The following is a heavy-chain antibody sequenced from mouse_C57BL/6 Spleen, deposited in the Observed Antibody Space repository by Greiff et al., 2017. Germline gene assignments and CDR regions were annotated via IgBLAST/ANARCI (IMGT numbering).Heavy chain of an antibody. J-gene: IGHJ4*01. D-gene: IGHD3-3*01. V-gene: IGHV1-76*01. CDR1: GYTFTDYY. Sequence: QVQLQQPGAELVRPGASVKLSCKASGYTFTDYYINWVKQRPGQGLEWIARIYPGSGNTYYNEKFKGKATLTAEKSSSTAYMQLSSLTSEDSAVYYCAREGLSMDYWGQGTSVTVSS. CDR2: IYPGSGNT. CDR3: AREGLSMDY.